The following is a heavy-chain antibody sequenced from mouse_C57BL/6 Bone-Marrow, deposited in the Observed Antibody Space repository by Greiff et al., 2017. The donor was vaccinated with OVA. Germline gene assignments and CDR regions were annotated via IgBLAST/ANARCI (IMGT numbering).Heavy chain of an antibody. CDR2: IWSGGST. CDR3: ARTGDGYYLTWFAY. J-gene: IGHJ3*01. V-gene: IGHV2-2*01. CDR1: GFSLTSYG. Sequence: VKLMESGPGLVQPSQSLSITCTVSGFSLTSYGVHWVRQSPGKGLEWLGVIWSGGSTDYNAAFISRLSISKDNSKRQVFFKMNSLQADDTAIYYCARTGDGYYLTWFAYWGQGTLVTVSA. D-gene: IGHD2-3*01.